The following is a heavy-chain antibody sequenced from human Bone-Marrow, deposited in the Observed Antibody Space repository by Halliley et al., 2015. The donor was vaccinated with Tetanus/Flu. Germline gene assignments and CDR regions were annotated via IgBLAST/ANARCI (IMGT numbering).Heavy chain of an antibody. D-gene: IGHD1-26*01. V-gene: IGHV3-30*02. J-gene: IGHJ4*02. Sequence: CADSVKGRFTISRDNSKNTLYLQMNSLRPEDTAVYYCAKDLSGNYLAYFDYWGQGTLVTVSS. CDR3: AKDLSGNYLAYFDY.